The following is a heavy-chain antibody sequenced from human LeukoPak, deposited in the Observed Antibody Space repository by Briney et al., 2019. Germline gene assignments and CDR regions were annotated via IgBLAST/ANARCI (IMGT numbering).Heavy chain of an antibody. V-gene: IGHV3-48*01. J-gene: IGHJ3*02. CDR2: ISSSGRSI. CDR3: ARVFCSGGSCYSVPDAFDI. Sequence: PGGSLRLSCAASGFTFSSYGMSWVRQAPGKGLEWVSYISSSGRSIYYADSVKGRFTTSRDKAKNALYLEMNSLRAEDTAVYYCARVFCSGGSCYSVPDAFDIWGQGTMVTVSS. D-gene: IGHD2-15*01. CDR1: GFTFSSYG.